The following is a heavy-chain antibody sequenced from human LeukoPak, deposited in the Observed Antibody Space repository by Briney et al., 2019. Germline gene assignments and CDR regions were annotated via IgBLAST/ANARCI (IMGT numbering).Heavy chain of an antibody. V-gene: IGHV4-31*03. D-gene: IGHD3-22*01. CDR2: IYYSGST. CDR3: ARDSGSSGYYYVGAFDI. CDR1: GGSISSGGYY. Sequence: SETLSLTCTVSGGSISSGGYYWSWIRQHPGKGLEWIGYIYYSGSTYYNPSLKSRVTISVDTTKNQFSLKLSSVTAADTAVYYCARDSGSSGYYYVGAFDIWGPGTMVTVSS. J-gene: IGHJ3*02.